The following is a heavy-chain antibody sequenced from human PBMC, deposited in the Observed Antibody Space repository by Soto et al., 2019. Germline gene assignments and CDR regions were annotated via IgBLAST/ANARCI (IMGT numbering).Heavy chain of an antibody. V-gene: IGHV4-34*01. CDR3: ASGSRGPGIWGSYRYMGAPFDY. CDR1: GGSFSGYY. J-gene: IGHJ4*02. D-gene: IGHD3-16*02. Sequence: QVQLQQWGAGLLKPSETLSLTCAVYGGSFSGYYWSWIRQPPGKGLEWIGEINHSGSTNYNPSLKSRVTISGDTSKNQFSLKLSSVTAADTAVYYCASGSRGPGIWGSYRYMGAPFDYWGQGTLVTVSS. CDR2: INHSGST.